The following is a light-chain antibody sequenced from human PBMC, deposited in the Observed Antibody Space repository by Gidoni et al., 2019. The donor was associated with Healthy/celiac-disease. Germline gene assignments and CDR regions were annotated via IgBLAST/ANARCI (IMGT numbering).Light chain of an antibody. V-gene: IGKV1-33*01. J-gene: IGKJ2*04. CDR3: QQYDNLTMCS. Sequence: DIQLPQSPSSLSASVGDRVTITCQASQDISNYLNWYQQKPGKAPKLLIYDASNLETGVPSRFSGSGSGTDFTFTISSLQPEDIATYYCQQYDNLTMCSFGQGTKLEIK. CDR2: DAS. CDR1: QDISNY.